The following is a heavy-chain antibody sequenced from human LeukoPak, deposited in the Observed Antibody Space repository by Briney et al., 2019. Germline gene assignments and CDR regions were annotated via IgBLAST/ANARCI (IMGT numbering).Heavy chain of an antibody. J-gene: IGHJ3*01. CDR1: GFTVSSNY. Sequence: PGGSLRLSCAASGFTVSSNYMSWVRQAPGKGLEWVSVIYSGGSTYYADSVKGRFTLSRDSSKNTLFLQMNSLRAEDTAVYYCEREPQGDSSGYDAFDVWGQGTLVTVSS. CDR2: IYSGGST. V-gene: IGHV3-66*01. CDR3: EREPQGDSSGYDAFDV. D-gene: IGHD3-22*01.